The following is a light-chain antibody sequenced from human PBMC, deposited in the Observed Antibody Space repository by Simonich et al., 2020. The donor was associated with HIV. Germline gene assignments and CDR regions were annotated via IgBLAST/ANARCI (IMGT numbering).Light chain of an antibody. CDR3: QQYNSYSYT. V-gene: IGKV1-5*03. CDR2: QAS. Sequence: DIQMTQSPSTLSASVGDRVTITCRASQNIRNWLAWYQQKPGKAPKLLIYQASSLESGVPSRFSGSGSGTEFTLTIRSLQPDDFATYYCQQYNSYSYTFGQGTKLEIK. J-gene: IGKJ2*01. CDR1: QNIRNW.